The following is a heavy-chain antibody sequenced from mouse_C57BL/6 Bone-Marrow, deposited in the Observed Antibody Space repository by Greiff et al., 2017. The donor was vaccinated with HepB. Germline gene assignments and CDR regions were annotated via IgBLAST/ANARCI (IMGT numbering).Heavy chain of an antibody. D-gene: IGHD1-1*01. V-gene: IGHV3-6*01. Sequence: VQLKESGPGLVKPSQSLSLTCSVTGYSITSGYYWNWIRQFPGNKLEWMGYISYDGSNNYNPSLKNLISITRDTSKNQFFLKLNSVTTEDTATYYCARDRYYYGSFYAMDYWGQGTSVTVSS. J-gene: IGHJ4*01. CDR1: GYSITSGYY. CDR3: ARDRYYYGSFYAMDY. CDR2: ISYDGSN.